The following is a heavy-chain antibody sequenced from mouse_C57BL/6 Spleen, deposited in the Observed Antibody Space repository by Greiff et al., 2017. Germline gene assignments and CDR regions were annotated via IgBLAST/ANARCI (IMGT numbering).Heavy chain of an antibody. CDR1: GYSFTGYY. CDR3: AREDYYGSSYVEDYFDY. V-gene: IGHV1-42*01. Sequence: VQLQQSGPELVKPGASVKISCKASGYSFTGYYMNWVKQSPEKSLEWIGEINPSTGGTTYNQKFKAKATLTVDKSSSTAYMQLKSLTSEDSAVYYCAREDYYGSSYVEDYFDYWGQGTTLTVSS. CDR2: INPSTGGT. J-gene: IGHJ2*01. D-gene: IGHD1-1*01.